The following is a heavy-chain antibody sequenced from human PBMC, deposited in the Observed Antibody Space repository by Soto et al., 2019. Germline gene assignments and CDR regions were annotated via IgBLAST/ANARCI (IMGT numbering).Heavy chain of an antibody. CDR3: ARGSAGYYDILTGYPPSDAFDI. CDR2: IGTAGDT. V-gene: IGHV3-13*01. J-gene: IGHJ3*02. CDR1: GFTFSSYD. D-gene: IGHD3-9*01. Sequence: GGSLRLSCAASGFTFSSYDMHWVRQATGKGLEWVSAIGTAGDTYYPGSVKGRFTISRENAKNSLYLQMNSLRAGDTAVYYCARGSAGYYDILTGYPPSDAFDIWGQGTMVTVSS.